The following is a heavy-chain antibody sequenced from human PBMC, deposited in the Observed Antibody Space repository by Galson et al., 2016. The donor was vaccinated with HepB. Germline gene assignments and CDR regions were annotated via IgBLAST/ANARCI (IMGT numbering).Heavy chain of an antibody. V-gene: IGHV3-30*18. J-gene: IGHJ4*02. CDR3: AKNDILAGYSAFDY. CDR2: ISYDGRNK. Sequence: SLRLSCAASGFTFSNYGMHWVRQAPGKGLEWVAVISYDGRNKYYADSVKGRFTISRDSSKNTLYLQMKSLRAEDTAVYYCAKNDILAGYSAFDYWGQGTLVTVSS. CDR1: GFTFSNYG. D-gene: IGHD3-9*01.